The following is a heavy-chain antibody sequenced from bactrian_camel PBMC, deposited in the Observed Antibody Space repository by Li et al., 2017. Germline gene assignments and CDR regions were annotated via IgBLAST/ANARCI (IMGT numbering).Heavy chain of an antibody. V-gene: IGHV3S53*01. CDR2: IDRNGVT. D-gene: IGHD1*01. Sequence: HVQLVESGGGSVQAGGSLKLSCASSGWTYAMYCTGWFRQAPGKEREGIAVIDRNGVTTYADSVNGRFTISRDNDKGTLYLQMNNLKLEDSAIYYCAADELWIGYIARPPLECPAQYWGRGTQVTVS. CDR3: AADELWIGYIARPPLECPAQY. J-gene: IGHJ4*01. CDR1: GWTYAMYC.